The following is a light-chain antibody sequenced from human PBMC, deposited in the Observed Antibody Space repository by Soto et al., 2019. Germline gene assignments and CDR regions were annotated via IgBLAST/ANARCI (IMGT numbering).Light chain of an antibody. CDR2: QNN. V-gene: IGLV6-57*04. Sequence: NFMLTQPHSVSGSPGKTVTISCTRSSGSIVDSYVRWYQQRPGSAPITLIYQNNERPSGVPGRFSGSIDSSSNSASLTISGLKTEDAADYYCQSYDRTSPLVFGGGTKVTVL. CDR1: SGSIVDSY. J-gene: IGLJ2*01. CDR3: QSYDRTSPLV.